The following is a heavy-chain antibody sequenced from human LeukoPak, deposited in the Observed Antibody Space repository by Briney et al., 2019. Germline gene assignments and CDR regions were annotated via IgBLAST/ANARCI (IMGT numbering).Heavy chain of an antibody. CDR2: ISWNSGSI. V-gene: IGHV3-9*01. CDR1: GFTFDDYA. CDR3: AKVNLYSSSWYELGMDV. D-gene: IGHD6-13*01. Sequence: GGSLRLSCAASGFTFDDYAMHWVRQAPGKGLEWVSGISWNSGSIGYADSVKGRFTISRDNAKNSLYLQMNSLRAEDTALYYCAKVNLYSSSWYELGMDVWGQGTTATVSS. J-gene: IGHJ6*02.